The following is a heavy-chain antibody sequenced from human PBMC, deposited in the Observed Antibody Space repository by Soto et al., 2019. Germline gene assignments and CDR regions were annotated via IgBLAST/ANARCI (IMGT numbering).Heavy chain of an antibody. CDR3: ARSHSFDGSIYHYYFDF. J-gene: IGHJ4*02. V-gene: IGHV4-59*01. D-gene: IGHD3-10*01. Sequence: SETLSLTCTVSGGSISTYYWSWIRQPPGGTLEWIGYIYASGATTYNPPLESRVTMSVDMPNNEFSLELTSLTAADTAVYYCARSHSFDGSIYHYYFDFWGQGTLVTVSS. CDR2: IYASGAT. CDR1: GGSISTYY.